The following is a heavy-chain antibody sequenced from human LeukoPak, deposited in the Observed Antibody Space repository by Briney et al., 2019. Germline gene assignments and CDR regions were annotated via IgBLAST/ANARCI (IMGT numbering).Heavy chain of an antibody. CDR1: GGSISSYY. D-gene: IGHD3-22*01. CDR3: ARHSSGYFHDSGGFDI. Sequence: SETLSLTCTVSGGSISSYYWSWIRQPPGKGLEWIGYIYYSGSTNYNPSLKSRVTISVDTSKNQFSLKLSSVTAADTAVYYCARHSSGYFHDSGGFDIWGQGTMVTVSS. V-gene: IGHV4-59*01. CDR2: IYYSGST. J-gene: IGHJ3*02.